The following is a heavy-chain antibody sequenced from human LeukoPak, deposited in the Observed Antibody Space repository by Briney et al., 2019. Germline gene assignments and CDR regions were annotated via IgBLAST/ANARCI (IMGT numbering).Heavy chain of an antibody. D-gene: IGHD3-22*01. V-gene: IGHV3-30*01. CDR2: ISYDGRNK. J-gene: IGHJ4*02. CDR1: GFTLSRHA. Sequence: GSPRLFCGASGFTLSRHAMHWVRQAPGKGLEWVAVISYDGRNKYQADSVKGRFTISRDNSKNTLYLQMNSLRAEDTAVYYCAGSYDSTGYFFLWGQGTLVTVSS. CDR3: AGSYDSTGYFFL.